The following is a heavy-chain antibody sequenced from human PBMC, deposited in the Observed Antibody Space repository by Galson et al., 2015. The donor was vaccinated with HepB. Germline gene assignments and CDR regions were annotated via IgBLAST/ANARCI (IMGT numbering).Heavy chain of an antibody. CDR2: INAGNGNT. J-gene: IGHJ4*02. V-gene: IGHV1-3*01. D-gene: IGHD5-18*01. CDR1: GYTFTSYA. CDR3: ARVRSYGWEIDY. Sequence: SVKVSCKASGYTFTSYAMHWVRQAPGQRLEWMGWINAGNGNTKYSQKFQGRVTITRDTSASTAYMELSSLRSEDTAVYYCARVRSYGWEIDYWGQGTLVTVSS.